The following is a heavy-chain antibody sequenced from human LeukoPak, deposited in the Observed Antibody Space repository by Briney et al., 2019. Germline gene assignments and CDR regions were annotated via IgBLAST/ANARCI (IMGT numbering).Heavy chain of an antibody. CDR1: GFTFSSYC. J-gene: IGHJ4*02. CDR3: AKGVAPDYGERDY. Sequence: GGSLKLSCAASGFTFSSYCMHRVRQAPGKGLEWVAVISYDGSNKYYADSVKGRFTISRDNSKNTLYLQMNSLKAEDTAVYYCAKGVAPDYGERDYWGQGTLVTVSS. CDR2: ISYDGSNK. V-gene: IGHV3-30*18. D-gene: IGHD4-17*01.